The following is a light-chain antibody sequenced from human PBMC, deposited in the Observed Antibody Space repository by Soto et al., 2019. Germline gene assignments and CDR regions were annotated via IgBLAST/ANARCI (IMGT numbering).Light chain of an antibody. CDR2: LGS. V-gene: IGKV2-28*01. Sequence: DLVMTQSPLSLPVTPGEPASISCRSSQSLMHSNGCNYLDWYLQKPGQSPQLLIYLGSNRASGVPARFSGSGSGTDFTLKISRVEAEDVGVYYCMQALQTPWTFGQGTKVEIK. J-gene: IGKJ1*01. CDR3: MQALQTPWT. CDR1: QSLMHSNGCNY.